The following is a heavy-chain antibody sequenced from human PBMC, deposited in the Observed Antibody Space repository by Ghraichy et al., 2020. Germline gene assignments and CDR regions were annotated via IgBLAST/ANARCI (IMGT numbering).Heavy chain of an antibody. CDR3: ARQRLRVAIAATDAFDV. V-gene: IGHV4-39*01. J-gene: IGHJ3*01. D-gene: IGHD6-19*01. CDR1: GGSIASSNFY. Sequence: SETLSLTCNVSGGSIASSNFYWSWISQPPGKSLEWLGSIYYTGNSFYIPSLKSRLTLSLDRSKNQFSLNLASLTASDTAVYYCARQRLRVAIAATDAFDVWGQGTMVTVSS. CDR2: IYYTGNS.